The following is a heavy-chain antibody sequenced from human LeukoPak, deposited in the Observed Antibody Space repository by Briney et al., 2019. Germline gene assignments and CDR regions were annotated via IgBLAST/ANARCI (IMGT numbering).Heavy chain of an antibody. V-gene: IGHV3-30-3*01. Sequence: PGGSLRLSCAASGFTFSDYAMHWVRQAPGKGLEWVAFISYDGSNKYYAESMKGRFTISRDNSKNTLYLQMNSLRAEDTAVYYCARDDWGFDPWGQGTLVTVSP. CDR3: ARDDWGFDP. CDR1: GFTFSDYA. D-gene: IGHD2-21*01. CDR2: ISYDGSNK. J-gene: IGHJ5*02.